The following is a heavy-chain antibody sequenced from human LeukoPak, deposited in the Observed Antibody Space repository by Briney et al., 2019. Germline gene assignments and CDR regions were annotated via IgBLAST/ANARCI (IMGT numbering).Heavy chain of an antibody. CDR1: GFTFSSYA. D-gene: IGHD3-22*01. CDR2: ISYDGSNK. V-gene: IGHV3-30*04. Sequence: GGSLRLSCVASGFTFSSYAMHWVRQAPGKGLEWVAVISYDGSNKYYADSVKGRFTISRDISKNTLYLQMNSLRAEDTAVYYCARDRYYYDSSGYYLDYWGQGTLVTVSS. J-gene: IGHJ4*02. CDR3: ARDRYYYDSSGYYLDY.